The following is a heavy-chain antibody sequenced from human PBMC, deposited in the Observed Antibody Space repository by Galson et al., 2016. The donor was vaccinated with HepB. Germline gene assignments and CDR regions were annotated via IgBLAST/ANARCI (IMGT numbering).Heavy chain of an antibody. CDR1: GYSFIMFA. CDR2: IHPNGGDT. D-gene: IGHD1-26*01. J-gene: IGHJ3*01. CDR3: ARDQSGSF. V-gene: IGHV1-46*01. Sequence: SVKVSCKASGYSFIMFAMHWVRQAPGQGLEWMGMIHPNGGDTAYAQKYQGRITVTKDSATTTVYMELTSLTSDDTAVYYCARDQSGSFWGQGTMVTVSS.